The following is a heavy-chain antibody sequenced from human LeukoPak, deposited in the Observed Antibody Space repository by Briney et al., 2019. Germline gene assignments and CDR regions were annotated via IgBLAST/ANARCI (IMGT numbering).Heavy chain of an antibody. V-gene: IGHV4-31*03. CDR2: IYYSGST. CDR1: GGFISSGGYF. D-gene: IGHD6-13*01. CDR3: ARFIGGGQAAAFDY. Sequence: PSETLSLTCTVSGGFISSGGYFWSWIRQHPGKGLEWIGYIYYSGSTYYNPSLKSRVSISVDTSKSQFSLKLSSVTAADTAVYYCARFIGGGQAAAFDYWGQGTLVTVSS. J-gene: IGHJ4*02.